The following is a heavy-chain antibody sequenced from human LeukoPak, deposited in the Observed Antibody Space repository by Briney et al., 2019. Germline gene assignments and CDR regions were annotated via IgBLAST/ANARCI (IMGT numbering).Heavy chain of an antibody. CDR2: IYYSGST. Sequence: SDPLTLPCTVSGDPINRYHWSWIREPPGKGLEWLRYIYYSGSTNYNPSLKSRVTISVDTSKDQFSLKLSSVTAADTAVYYCARVVRYSDYYYYYGMDVWGQGTTVTVSS. J-gene: IGHJ6*02. CDR1: GDPINRYH. CDR3: ARVVRYSDYYYYYGMDV. D-gene: IGHD5-12*01. V-gene: IGHV4-59*07.